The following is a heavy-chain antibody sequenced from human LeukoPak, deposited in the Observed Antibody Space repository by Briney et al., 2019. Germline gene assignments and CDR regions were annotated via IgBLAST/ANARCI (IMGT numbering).Heavy chain of an antibody. CDR3: ARDDAMVALGG. CDR1: GFTFSSYA. J-gene: IGHJ4*02. Sequence: PGGSLRLSCAASGFTFSSYAMHWVRQAPGKGLEWVAVISYDGSNKYYADSVKGRFTISRDNSKNTLFLQMNSLRAEDTAVYYCARDDAMVALGGWGQGTLVTVSS. D-gene: IGHD2-15*01. V-gene: IGHV3-30*14. CDR2: ISYDGSNK.